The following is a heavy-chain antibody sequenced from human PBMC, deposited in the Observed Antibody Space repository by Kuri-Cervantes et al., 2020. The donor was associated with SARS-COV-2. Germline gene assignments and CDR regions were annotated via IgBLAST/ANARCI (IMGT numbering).Heavy chain of an antibody. D-gene: IGHD7-27*01. CDR2: ISSSSSYI. V-gene: IGHV3-21*04. J-gene: IGHJ4*02. Sequence: GGSLRLSCAACGLTFSSYDMHWVRQATGKGLEWVSSISSSSSYIYYADSVKGRFTISRDNAKNSLYLQMNSLRAEDTAVYYCARDLSLAGDYYFDYWGQGTLVTVSS. CDR3: ARDLSLAGDYYFDY. CDR1: GLTFSSYD.